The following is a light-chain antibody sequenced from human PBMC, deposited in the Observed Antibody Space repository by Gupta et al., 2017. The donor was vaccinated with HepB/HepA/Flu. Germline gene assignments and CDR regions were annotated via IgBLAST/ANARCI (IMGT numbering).Light chain of an antibody. CDR1: QGLVYSDGNTY. CDR2: KVS. J-gene: IGKJ4*01. Sequence: DVVMTQSPLSLPVTLGQPASISCRSSQGLVYSDGNTYLNWFHQRPGQSPRRLIYKVSNQDSGVPDRFSGSESGNMYTLRISRVEAEDVGIYYCMQASHWPLTFGGGTKVEIK. CDR3: MQASHWPLT. V-gene: IGKV2-30*01.